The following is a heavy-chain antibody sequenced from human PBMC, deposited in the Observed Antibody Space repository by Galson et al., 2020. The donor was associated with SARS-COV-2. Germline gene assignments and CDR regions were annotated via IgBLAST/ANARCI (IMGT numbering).Heavy chain of an antibody. J-gene: IGHJ5*01. Sequence: GGPLRLSCEASGFSFSAYWMTWVRQAPGKGLEWVANIKPDGSDKYYVDSVKGRFTVSRDNAKNSLYLQMNSLGAEDTAVYYCARWYFYGSGSFDSWGQGTLVTVSS. D-gene: IGHD3-10*01. CDR3: ARWYFYGSGSFDS. CDR2: IKPDGSDK. V-gene: IGHV3-7*01. CDR1: GFSFSAYW.